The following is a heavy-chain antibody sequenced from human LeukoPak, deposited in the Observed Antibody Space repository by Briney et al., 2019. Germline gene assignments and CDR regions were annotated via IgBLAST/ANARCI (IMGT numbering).Heavy chain of an antibody. Sequence: PGGSLRLSCAASGFAFSTYWMTWVRQAPGKGLEWVANIKRGGSETYYVDSVKGRFTISRDNTKNSLYLQMNSLRAEDTAVYYCARDPVEDWSGDHCWNWFDPWGQGTLVTVSS. J-gene: IGHJ5*02. D-gene: IGHD3-3*01. CDR1: GFAFSTYW. CDR3: ARDPVEDWSGDHCWNWFDP. V-gene: IGHV3-7*01. CDR2: IKRGGSET.